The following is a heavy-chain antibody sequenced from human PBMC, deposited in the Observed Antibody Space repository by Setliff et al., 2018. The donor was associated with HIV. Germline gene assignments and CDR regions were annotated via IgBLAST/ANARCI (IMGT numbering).Heavy chain of an antibody. CDR2: IYYTGTT. J-gene: IGHJ3*01. V-gene: IGHV4-59*11. D-gene: IGHD4-17*01. Sequence: SETLSLTCTVSGVSGGSISSHYWNWIRQPPGKGLEWIGYIYYTGTTKNNPSLKSRVTMSIDTSKNQFSLKLSSVTAADTAVYYCARVQMAYAAFDVWGQGTKVTVSS. CDR1: GGSISSHY. CDR3: ARVQMAYAAFDV.